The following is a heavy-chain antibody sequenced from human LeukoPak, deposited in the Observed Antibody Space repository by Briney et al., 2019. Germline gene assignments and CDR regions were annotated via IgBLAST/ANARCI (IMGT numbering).Heavy chain of an antibody. CDR2: IYYSGST. Sequence: PSETLSLTCTVSGGSISSSSYYWGWIRQPPGKGLEWIGTIYYSGSTYYNPSLKSRVTISVDTSKNQFSLKLSSVTAADTAVYYCARRGSSSWVYYFDYWGQGTLVTVSS. D-gene: IGHD6-6*01. V-gene: IGHV4-39*01. J-gene: IGHJ4*02. CDR3: ARRGSSSWVYYFDY. CDR1: GGSISSSSYY.